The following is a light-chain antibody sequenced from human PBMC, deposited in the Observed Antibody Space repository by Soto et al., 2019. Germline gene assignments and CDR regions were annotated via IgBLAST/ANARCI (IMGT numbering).Light chain of an antibody. CDR3: HQYNSYLWT. CDR1: QSIGTG. Sequence: DIQRAHSRSTLSASVGDRVTITCRASQSIGTGLAWYQQKPGKAPKLLIYKASSLETGVPSRFSGSGSGTEFTLTISSLQPDDFATYYCHQYNSYLWTFGQGTKVDIK. CDR2: KAS. J-gene: IGKJ1*01. V-gene: IGKV1-5*03.